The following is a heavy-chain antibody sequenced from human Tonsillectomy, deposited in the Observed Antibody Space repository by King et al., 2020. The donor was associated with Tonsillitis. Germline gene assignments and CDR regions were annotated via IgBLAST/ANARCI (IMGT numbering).Heavy chain of an antibody. D-gene: IGHD3-10*01. CDR3: TVDLVG. CDR2: INPSDGGT. J-gene: IGHJ4*02. Sequence: HVQLVESGAEVKKPGASVKVSCKASGYTLTKNYFHWVRQAPGQGLEWVGIINPSDGGTAYAQNLQGRVTLTWDTSTSTVYMEVSSLKSEDTAVYYCTVDLVGWGQGTLVTVSS. CDR1: GYTLTKNY. V-gene: IGHV1-46*01.